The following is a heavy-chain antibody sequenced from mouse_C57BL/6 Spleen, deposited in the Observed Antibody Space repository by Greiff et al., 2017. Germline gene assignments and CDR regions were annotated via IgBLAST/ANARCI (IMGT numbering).Heavy chain of an antibody. CDR2: IYPGDGDT. J-gene: IGHJ2*01. D-gene: IGHD2-4*01. CDR1: GYAFSSSW. Sequence: QVQLQQSGPELVKPGASVKISCKASGYAFSSSWMNWVKQRPGKGLEWIGRIYPGDGDTNYNGKFKGKATLTADKSSSTAYMQLSSLASEDAAVYFCANDDGDYWGQGTTLTVSS. V-gene: IGHV1-82*01. CDR3: ANDDGDY.